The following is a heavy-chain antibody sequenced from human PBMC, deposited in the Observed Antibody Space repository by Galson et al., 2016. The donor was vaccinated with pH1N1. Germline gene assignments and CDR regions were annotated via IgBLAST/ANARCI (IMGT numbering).Heavy chain of an antibody. CDR3: ARHFNLRSPTFFDP. J-gene: IGHJ5*02. CDR1: GDSISNYY. V-gene: IGHV4-59*01. D-gene: IGHD3-3*02. Sequence: ETLSLTCTVSGDSISNYYWNWIRQPPGRGLEWIGYIYHSYHSGSTKYNPYLKSRVTMSVDTSKSQFSLNLSSVTAADPAVYYCARHFNLRSPTFFDPWGQGTLVTVSS. CDR2: IYHSYHSGST.